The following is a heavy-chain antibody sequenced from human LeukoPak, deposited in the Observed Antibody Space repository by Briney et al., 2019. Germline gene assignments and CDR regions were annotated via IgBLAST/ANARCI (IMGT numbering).Heavy chain of an antibody. CDR3: ARLYDSSGSGY. D-gene: IGHD3-22*01. Sequence: SETLSLTCAVYGGSLRGYYWSWIRQPPGKGLEWIGEINHSASTNYNPSLKSRVTISVDTSKNQFSLKLSSVTAADTAVYYCARLYDSSGSGYWGQGTLVTVSS. CDR1: GGSLRGYY. J-gene: IGHJ4*02. V-gene: IGHV4-34*01. CDR2: INHSAST.